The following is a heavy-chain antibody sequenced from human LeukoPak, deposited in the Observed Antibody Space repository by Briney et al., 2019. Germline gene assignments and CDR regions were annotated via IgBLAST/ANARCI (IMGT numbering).Heavy chain of an antibody. V-gene: IGHV4-34*01. CDR2: INHSGST. CDR1: GGSFSGYY. Sequence: SETLSLTCAVYGGSFSGYYWSWIRQPPGKGLERIGEINHSGSTNYNPSLKSRVTISVDTSKNLFSLKLSSVTAADTAVYYCARRVTDTYYYYYYIDVWGKGTTVTVSS. D-gene: IGHD2-21*02. J-gene: IGHJ6*03. CDR3: ARRVTDTYYYYYYIDV.